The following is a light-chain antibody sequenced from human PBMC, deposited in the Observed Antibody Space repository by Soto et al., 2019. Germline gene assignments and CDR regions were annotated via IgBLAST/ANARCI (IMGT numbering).Light chain of an antibody. CDR2: GAS. CDR1: QSVSSSY. CDR3: QQYGSSPWT. J-gene: IGKJ1*01. V-gene: IGKV3-20*01. Sequence: EIVLTQSPGTLSLSPGERATLSCRSSQSVSSSYLAWYQQKPGQAPRLLIYGASSRATGIPDRFIGSGSGTDVTLTISRLEPEDFAVYYCQQYGSSPWTFGQGTKVEIK.